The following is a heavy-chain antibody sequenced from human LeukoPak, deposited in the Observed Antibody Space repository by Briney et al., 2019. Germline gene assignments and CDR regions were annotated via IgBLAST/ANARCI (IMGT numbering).Heavy chain of an antibody. CDR1: GGSISSSSYY. Sequence: SETLSLTCTVSGGSISSSSYYWGWIRQPPGKGLEWIGSIYYSGSIYYNLSLKSRVTISVDTSKNQFSLKLSSVTAADTAVYYCARARWEIEVVWFDPWGQGTLVTVSS. CDR2: IYYSGSI. D-gene: IGHD1-26*01. CDR3: ARARWEIEVVWFDP. V-gene: IGHV4-39*07. J-gene: IGHJ5*02.